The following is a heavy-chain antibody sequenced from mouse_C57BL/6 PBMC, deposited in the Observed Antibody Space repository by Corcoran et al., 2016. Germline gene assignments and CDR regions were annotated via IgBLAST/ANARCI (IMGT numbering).Heavy chain of an antibody. CDR1: GYSITSGYY. CDR2: ISYDGSN. Sequence: DVQLQDSGPGLVKPSQSLSFTCSFTGYSITSGYYWNWIRQFPGNKLEWMGYISYDGSNNYNPSLKNRISITRDTSKNQFFLKLNSVTTEGTATYYCARGVTTRFAYWGQGTLVTVSA. D-gene: IGHD2-3*01. J-gene: IGHJ3*01. CDR3: ARGVTTRFAY. V-gene: IGHV3-6*01.